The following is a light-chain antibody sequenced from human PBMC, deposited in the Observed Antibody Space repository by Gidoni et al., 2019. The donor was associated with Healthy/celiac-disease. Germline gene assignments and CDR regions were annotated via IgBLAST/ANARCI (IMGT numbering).Light chain of an antibody. Sequence: DIVMTQSPLSLPVTPGEPASISCRSSQSLLHSNGYNYLDWYLQKPGQSPQLLIYLGSNRASGVPERFSGSGSGTDFTLKISRVEAEDVGVYYCMQALQTPTFXGXTKVEIK. CDR3: MQALQTPT. V-gene: IGKV2-28*01. CDR2: LGS. CDR1: QSLLHSNGYNY. J-gene: IGKJ4*01.